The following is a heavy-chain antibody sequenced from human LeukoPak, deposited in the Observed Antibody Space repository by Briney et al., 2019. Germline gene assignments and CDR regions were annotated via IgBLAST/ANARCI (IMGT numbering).Heavy chain of an antibody. V-gene: IGHV3-23*01. CDR3: ANDCTSTNCYVDY. CDR2: ISGSGGST. J-gene: IGHJ4*02. CDR1: GFTFSSYA. D-gene: IGHD2-2*01. Sequence: PGGSLRLSCAASGFTFSSYAMSWVRQAPGKGLEWVSAISGSGGSTYYADSVKGRFTISRDNSKNTLYLQMNSLRAEDTALYYCANDCTSTNCYVDYWGQGTLVTVSS.